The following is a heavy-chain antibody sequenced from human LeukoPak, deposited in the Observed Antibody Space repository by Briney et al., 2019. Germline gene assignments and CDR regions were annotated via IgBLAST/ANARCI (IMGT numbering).Heavy chain of an antibody. CDR1: GYTFTTYG. V-gene: IGHV1-69*13. Sequence: SVKVSCKTSGYTFTTYGINWVRQAPGQGLEWMGGIIPIFGTANYAQKFQGRVTITADESTSTAYMELSSLRSEDTAVYYCARPSNSYGYLDAFDIWGQGTMVTVSS. D-gene: IGHD5-18*01. J-gene: IGHJ3*02. CDR2: IIPIFGTA. CDR3: ARPSNSYGYLDAFDI.